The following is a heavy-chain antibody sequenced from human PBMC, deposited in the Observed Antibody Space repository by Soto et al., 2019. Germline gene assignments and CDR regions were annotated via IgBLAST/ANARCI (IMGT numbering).Heavy chain of an antibody. Sequence: GGSLRLSCAASGFTFNTYTMHWVRQAPGEGLEWVAIISYDGSSEYYADSVKGRFTISRDNSKNTLDLQMNSLRAEDTAVYYCAREYSVSWCESSGCFRRGMGVWGQGTTVTVSS. CDR3: AREYSVSWCESSGCFRRGMGV. V-gene: IGHV3-30-3*01. CDR2: ISYDGSSE. D-gene: IGHD6-19*01. J-gene: IGHJ6*02. CDR1: GFTFNTYT.